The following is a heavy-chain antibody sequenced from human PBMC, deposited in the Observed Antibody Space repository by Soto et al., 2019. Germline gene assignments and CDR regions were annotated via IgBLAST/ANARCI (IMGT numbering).Heavy chain of an antibody. CDR1: GFTFSSYA. Sequence: GGSLRLSCAASGFTFSSYAMSWVRQAPGKGLEWVSAISGSGGSTYYADSVKGRFTISRDNSKNTLYLQMNSLRTEDTAVYYCAKASDYGDNFDYWGQGTLVTVSS. V-gene: IGHV3-23*01. J-gene: IGHJ4*02. CDR3: AKASDYGDNFDY. CDR2: ISGSGGST. D-gene: IGHD4-17*01.